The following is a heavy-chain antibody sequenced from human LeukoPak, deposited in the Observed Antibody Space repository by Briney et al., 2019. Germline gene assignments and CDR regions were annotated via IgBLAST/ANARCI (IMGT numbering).Heavy chain of an antibody. V-gene: IGHV3-21*01. Sequence: GGSLRLSCAASGFTFSSYSMNWVRQAPGKGLEWVSSISSSSSYIYYADSVKGRFTISRDNAKNSLYLQMNSLRAEDTAVYYCARARRGMGFWGPFDYWGQGTLVTVSS. D-gene: IGHD7-27*01. CDR2: ISSSSSYI. CDR1: GFTFSSYS. J-gene: IGHJ4*02. CDR3: ARARRGMGFWGPFDY.